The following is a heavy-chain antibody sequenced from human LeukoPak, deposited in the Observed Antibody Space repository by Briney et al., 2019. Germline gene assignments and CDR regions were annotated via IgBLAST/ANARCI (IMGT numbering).Heavy chain of an antibody. D-gene: IGHD1-26*01. CDR3: ARGSGSYSPYNYYMDV. J-gene: IGHJ6*03. V-gene: IGHV1-69*06. CDR2: IIPIFGTA. Sequence: SVKVSCKASGGTFSSYAISWVRQAPGQGLEWMGGIIPIFGTANYAQKFQGRVTITADKSTSTAYMELSSLRSEDTAVYYCARGSGSYSPYNYYMDVWGTGTTVTISS. CDR1: GGTFSSYA.